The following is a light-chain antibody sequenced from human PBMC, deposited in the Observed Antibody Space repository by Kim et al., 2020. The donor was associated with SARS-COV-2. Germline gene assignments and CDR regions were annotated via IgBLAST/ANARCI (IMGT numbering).Light chain of an antibody. CDR1: QSVSSNY. V-gene: IGKV3-20*01. CDR3: QQYGSSPLT. Sequence: SPGERATLSCRASQSVSSNYLAWYQQKPGQAPRLLIYGASSRATGIPDRFRGSGSGTDFTLTISRLEPEDFAVYYCQQYGSSPLTFGGGTKVDIK. CDR2: GAS. J-gene: IGKJ4*01.